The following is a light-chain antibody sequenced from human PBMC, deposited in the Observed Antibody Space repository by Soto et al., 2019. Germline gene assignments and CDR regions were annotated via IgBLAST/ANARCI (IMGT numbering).Light chain of an antibody. CDR3: QHRSTWWT. CDR2: DAS. CDR1: QSVGTC. Sequence: GLTHSAGPLSLYQGDRATLPCRASQSVGTCLAWYQHKPGQAPRLLIYDASERATGIPVKFTGSGYGTDFTLTISGLESEDSAVYYCQHRSTWWTFGQGTKVDIK. J-gene: IGKJ1*01. V-gene: IGKV3-11*01.